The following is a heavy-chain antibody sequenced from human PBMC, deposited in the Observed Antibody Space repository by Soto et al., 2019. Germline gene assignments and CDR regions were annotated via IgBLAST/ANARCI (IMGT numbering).Heavy chain of an antibody. V-gene: IGHV3-7*01. J-gene: IGHJ6*02. Sequence: GGSLRLSCAASGFTFSNNWMTWVRQAPGKGLEWVANIKQLGSEKNYVDSVKGRFTISRDDARDSLYLHMNSLRAEDTAVYYCARDRSLIFAVPPYGMDVWGQGTTVTVSS. CDR3: ARDRSLIFAVPPYGMDV. CDR1: GFTFSNNW. CDR2: IKQLGSEK. D-gene: IGHD3-3*01.